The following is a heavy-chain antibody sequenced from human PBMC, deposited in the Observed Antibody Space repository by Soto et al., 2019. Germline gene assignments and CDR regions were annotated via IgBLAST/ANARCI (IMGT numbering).Heavy chain of an antibody. V-gene: IGHV1-2*04. Sequence: QEQLVQSGAEVKKPGASVKVSCKASGYAFTAYYIHWVRQAPGQGLEWMGWINPYSGDTNYAQKFQGWVSRTLGSIISTDGMEISRLESGVTALYYCARDKEVLITMVRGVILYGMDVWGQGTTVTVAS. CDR2: INPYSGDT. CDR1: GYAFTAYY. CDR3: ARDKEVLITMVRGVILYGMDV. J-gene: IGHJ6*02. D-gene: IGHD3-10*01.